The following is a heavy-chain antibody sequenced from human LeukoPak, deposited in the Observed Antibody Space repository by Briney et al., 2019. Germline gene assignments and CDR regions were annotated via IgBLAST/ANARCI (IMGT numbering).Heavy chain of an antibody. J-gene: IGHJ5*02. V-gene: IGHV3-66*01. Sequence: GGSLRLSCATSGFTVSSNYMSWVRQAPGKGLEWVSVIFSGGSTYYADSVKGRFTISRDNSKNTLYLQMNSLRAEDTAVYYCARDRLGYCSGGSCYISFWFDPWGQGTLVTVSS. D-gene: IGHD2-15*01. CDR3: ARDRLGYCSGGSCYISFWFDP. CDR2: IFSGGST. CDR1: GFTVSSNY.